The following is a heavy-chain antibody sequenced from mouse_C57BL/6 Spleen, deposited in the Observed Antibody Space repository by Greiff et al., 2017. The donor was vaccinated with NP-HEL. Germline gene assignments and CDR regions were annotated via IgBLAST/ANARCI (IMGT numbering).Heavy chain of an antibody. J-gene: IGHJ3*01. CDR1: GFSLTSYG. CDR3: ASPESGFAY. D-gene: IGHD6-2*01. Sequence: QVQLKQSGPGLVQPSQSLSITCTVSGFSLTSYGVHWVRQSPGKGLEWLGVIGSGGSTDYNAAFISRLSISKDNSKSQVFFKMNSLQADDTAIYYCASPESGFAYWGQGTLVTVSA. CDR2: IGSGGST. V-gene: IGHV2-2*01.